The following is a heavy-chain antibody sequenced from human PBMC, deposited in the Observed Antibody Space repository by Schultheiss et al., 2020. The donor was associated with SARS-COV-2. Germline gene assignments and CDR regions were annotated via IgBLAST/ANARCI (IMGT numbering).Heavy chain of an antibody. D-gene: IGHD1-26*01. CDR1: GGSISSGGYY. CDR3: AIHNSGSYDY. V-gene: IGHV4-31*03. CDR2: IYYSGST. J-gene: IGHJ4*02. Sequence: SETLSLTCTVSGGSISSGGYYWSWIRQHPGKGLEWIGYIYYSGSTYYNPSLKSRVTISVDTSKNQFSLKLSSVTAADTAVYYCAIHNSGSYDYWGQGTLVTVSS.